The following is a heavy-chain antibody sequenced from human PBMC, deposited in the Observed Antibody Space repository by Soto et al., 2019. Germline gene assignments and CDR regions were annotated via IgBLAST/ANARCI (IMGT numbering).Heavy chain of an antibody. Sequence: EVQLVESGGGLVQPGGSLRLSCAASGFTFSNYNMNWVRQAPGKGLEWVLYISSSSSTIYYADSVKGRFTISRDNAKNSLYLQMNSLRDEDTAVYYCARDWGYCSSTSCYTGYGLDVWGQGTTVTVSS. D-gene: IGHD2-2*02. CDR3: ARDWGYCSSTSCYTGYGLDV. V-gene: IGHV3-48*02. J-gene: IGHJ6*02. CDR2: ISSSSSTI. CDR1: GFTFSNYN.